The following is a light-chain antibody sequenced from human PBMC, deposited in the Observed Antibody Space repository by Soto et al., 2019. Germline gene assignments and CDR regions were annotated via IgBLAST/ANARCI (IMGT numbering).Light chain of an antibody. CDR2: EVS. J-gene: IGLJ2*01. CDR3: ASYTGSDTLV. V-gene: IGLV2-8*01. CDR1: GMTVGGYTY. Sequence: QSALTQPPSASGSPGQSVTISCTAPGMTVGGYTYVSWYQQHPGKAPKLMIYEVSKRPSGVPDRLSGSKSGNTASLTVSGLQVEDEADYYCASYTGSDTLVFGGGTKLTVL.